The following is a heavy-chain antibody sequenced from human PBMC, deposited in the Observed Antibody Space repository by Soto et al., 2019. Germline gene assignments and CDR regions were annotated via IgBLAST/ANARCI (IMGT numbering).Heavy chain of an antibody. Sequence: NPSETLSLTCTVSGGSISSYYWSWIRQPPGKGLEWIGYIYYSGSTNYNPSLKSRVTISVDTSKNQFSLKLSSVTAADTAVYYCARGDIAAAGPLGYYGMDVWGQGTTVTVSS. J-gene: IGHJ6*02. CDR1: GGSISSYY. D-gene: IGHD6-13*01. CDR2: IYYSGST. CDR3: ARGDIAAAGPLGYYGMDV. V-gene: IGHV4-59*01.